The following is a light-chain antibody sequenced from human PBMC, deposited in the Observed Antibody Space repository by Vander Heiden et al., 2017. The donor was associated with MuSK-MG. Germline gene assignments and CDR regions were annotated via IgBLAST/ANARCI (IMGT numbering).Light chain of an antibody. CDR1: QGISNS. CDR3: QQYYSLGT. Sequence: DIQMTQSPSSLSASVGDRVTITCRASQGISNSLARYQQKPGKAPKLLLYAASRVESGVPSRFSGSGSGTDYTLTISSLQPEDFATYYCQQYYSLGTFGQGTKVEIK. J-gene: IGKJ1*01. V-gene: IGKV1-NL1*01. CDR2: AAS.